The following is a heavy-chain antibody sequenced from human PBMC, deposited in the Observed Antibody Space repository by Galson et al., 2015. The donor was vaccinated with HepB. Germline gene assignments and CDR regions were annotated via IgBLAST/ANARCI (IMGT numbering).Heavy chain of an antibody. J-gene: IGHJ3*01. Sequence: QSGAEVKKPGESLRISCHGSGYNFTNYWVTWVRQMPGEGLEWMGKIDPVDSYTNYSPSFQGHVTISTDKSISTAYPQWSSLKASDTAMYYCARQAIGYSSRGDGFDLWGQGTLVTLSS. D-gene: IGHD6-19*01. CDR2: IDPVDSYT. CDR1: GYNFTNYW. V-gene: IGHV5-10-1*01. CDR3: ARQAIGYSSRGDGFDL.